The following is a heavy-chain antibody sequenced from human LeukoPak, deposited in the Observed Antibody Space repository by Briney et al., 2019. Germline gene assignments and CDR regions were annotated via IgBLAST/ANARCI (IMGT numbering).Heavy chain of an antibody. Sequence: GRSLRLSCAASGFTFSSYGMHWVRQAPAKGLEWVAVISYDGSNKYYADSVKGRFTISRDNSKNTLYLQMNSLRAEDTAVYYCAKARRGVTTVTFLDYWGQGTLVTVSS. V-gene: IGHV3-30*18. CDR2: ISYDGSNK. J-gene: IGHJ4*02. CDR3: AKARRGVTTVTFLDY. CDR1: GFTFSSYG. D-gene: IGHD4-17*01.